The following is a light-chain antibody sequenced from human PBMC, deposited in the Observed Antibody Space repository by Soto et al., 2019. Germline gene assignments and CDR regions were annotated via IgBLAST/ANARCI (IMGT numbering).Light chain of an antibody. CDR2: DVS. CDR1: SSDVCGYNY. Sequence: QSVLTQPASVSGSPGQSITISCTGTSSDVCGYNYVSWYQQHPGKAPKLMIYDVSNRPSGVSNRFSGSKSGNTASLTISGLQSDDDADDYCSSYTSSSTPWVFGGGTKLTVL. V-gene: IGLV2-14*01. CDR3: SSYTSSSTPWV. J-gene: IGLJ3*02.